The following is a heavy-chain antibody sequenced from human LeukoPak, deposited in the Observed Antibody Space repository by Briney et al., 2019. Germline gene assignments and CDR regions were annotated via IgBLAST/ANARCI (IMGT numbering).Heavy chain of an antibody. CDR3: ARDHGYSSSGSGFDY. J-gene: IGHJ4*02. CDR1: GFTFDDYG. D-gene: IGHD6-13*01. CDR2: INWNGGST. Sequence: GGSLRLSCAASGFTFDDYGMSWVRQAPGKGLEWVSGINWNGGSTGYADSVKGRFTISRDNAKNSLYPQMNSLRAEDTALYYCARDHGYSSSGSGFDYWGQGTLVTVSS. V-gene: IGHV3-20*04.